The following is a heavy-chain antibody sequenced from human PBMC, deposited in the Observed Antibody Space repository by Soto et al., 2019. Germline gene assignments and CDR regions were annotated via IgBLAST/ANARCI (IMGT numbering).Heavy chain of an antibody. Sequence: GGSLRLSCAASGFTFSDYYMSWIRQAPGTGLEWVSYISSSGSTIYYADSVKGRFTISRDSAKNSLYLQMNSLRAEDTAAYYCAGKWLLPDAFDIGGQATMVTVS. CDR2: ISSSGSTI. CDR1: GFTFSDYY. V-gene: IGHV3-11*01. J-gene: IGHJ3*02. CDR3: AGKWLLPDAFDI. D-gene: IGHD5-12*01.